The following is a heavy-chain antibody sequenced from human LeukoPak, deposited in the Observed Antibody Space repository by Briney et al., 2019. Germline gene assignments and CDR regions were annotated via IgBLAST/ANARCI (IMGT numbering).Heavy chain of an antibody. J-gene: IGHJ6*02. CDR2: ISAYNGNT. V-gene: IGHV1-18*01. CDR1: GYTFTSYG. Sequence: ASVKVSCKASGYTFTSYGISWVRQAPGQGLEWMGWISAYNGNTNYAQKLQGRVTMTTDTSTSTAYMEPRSLRSDDTAVYYCARDGKVTTLLGCMDVWGQGTTVTVSS. D-gene: IGHD4-17*01. CDR3: ARDGKVTTLLGCMDV.